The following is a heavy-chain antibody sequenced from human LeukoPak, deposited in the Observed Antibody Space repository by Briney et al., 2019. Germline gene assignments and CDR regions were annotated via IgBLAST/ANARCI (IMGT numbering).Heavy chain of an antibody. CDR2: ISGSGGST. CDR3: AKGTMVRGVTPFDY. Sequence: PGGSLRLSCAASGFTFSSYAMSWVRQAPGKGLEWVSAISGSGGSTYYADSVKGRFTISRDDSKNTLYLQMNSLRAEDTAVYYCAKGTMVRGVTPFDYWGQGTLVTVSS. D-gene: IGHD3-10*01. CDR1: GFTFSSYA. J-gene: IGHJ4*02. V-gene: IGHV3-23*01.